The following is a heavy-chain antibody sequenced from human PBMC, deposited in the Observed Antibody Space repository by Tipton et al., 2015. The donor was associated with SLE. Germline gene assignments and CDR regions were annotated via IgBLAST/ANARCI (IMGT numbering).Heavy chain of an antibody. J-gene: IGHJ4*02. D-gene: IGHD6-19*01. CDR3: ARGPFQRWPPGAY. CDR2: IADTGSP. CDR1: GGSFSGYH. Sequence: TLSLTCAVYGGSFSGYHWTWFRQPPGQGLEWIGEIADTGSPNYNPSLKSRVTISLDTSKGQFSLILNSLTAADTAVYYCARGPFQRWPPGAYWGQGTLVTVSS. V-gene: IGHV4-34*01.